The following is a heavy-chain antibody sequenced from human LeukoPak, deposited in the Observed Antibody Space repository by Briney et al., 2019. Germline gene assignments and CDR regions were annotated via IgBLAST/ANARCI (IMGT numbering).Heavy chain of an antibody. CDR1: GGSISSYY. V-gene: IGHV3-49*04. CDR2: IRSKAYGGTT. D-gene: IGHD3-10*01. J-gene: IGHJ4*02. Sequence: LSLTCTVSGGSISSYYWSWVRQAPGKGLEWVGFIRSKAYGGTTEYAASVKGRFTISRDDSKSIAYLQMNSLKTEDTAVHYCTRAQDLYYYGSGSSAVFDYWGQGTLVTVSS. CDR3: TRAQDLYYYGSGSSAVFDY.